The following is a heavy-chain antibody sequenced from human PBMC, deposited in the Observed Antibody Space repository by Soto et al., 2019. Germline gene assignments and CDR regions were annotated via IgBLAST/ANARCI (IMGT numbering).Heavy chain of an antibody. V-gene: IGHV4-61*01. CDR1: GGSVSSGSYY. Sequence: PSETLSLTCTVSGGSVSSGSYYWSWIRQPPGKGLEWIGYIYYSGSTNYNPSLKSRVTISVDTSKNQFSLKLSSVTAADTAVYYCAGAYSYGLLYYYYGMDVWGQGTTVTVSS. D-gene: IGHD5-18*01. CDR3: AGAYSYGLLYYYYGMDV. CDR2: IYYSGST. J-gene: IGHJ6*02.